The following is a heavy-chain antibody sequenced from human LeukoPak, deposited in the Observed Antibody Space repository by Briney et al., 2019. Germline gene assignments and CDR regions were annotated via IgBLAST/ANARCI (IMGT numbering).Heavy chain of an antibody. D-gene: IGHD5-24*01. CDR2: LYPGDSET. Sequence: GESLQISCKGSGYSLTNYWIAWVRDMLGKGLECMGILYPGDSETRYSPSFQGQVTISADRSISTAYLQWSSLKASDTAMYYCARASRDGYNQNFDYWGQGTLVTVSS. V-gene: IGHV5-51*01. J-gene: IGHJ4*02. CDR1: GYSLTNYW. CDR3: ARASRDGYNQNFDY.